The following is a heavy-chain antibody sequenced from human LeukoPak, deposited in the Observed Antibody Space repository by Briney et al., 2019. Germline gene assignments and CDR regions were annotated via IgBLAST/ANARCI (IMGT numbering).Heavy chain of an antibody. J-gene: IGHJ6*03. CDR2: ISYDGSNK. Sequence: PGGSLRLSRAASGFTFSTYGIHWVRQAPGKGLEWVAVISYDGSNKYYADSVKGRFTISRDNSKNTLYLQMSSLGAEDTADYFCANVGVADANPHFYLDVWDTGTTVTVSS. D-gene: IGHD6-13*01. V-gene: IGHV3-30*18. CDR3: ANVGVADANPHFYLDV. CDR1: GFTFSTYG.